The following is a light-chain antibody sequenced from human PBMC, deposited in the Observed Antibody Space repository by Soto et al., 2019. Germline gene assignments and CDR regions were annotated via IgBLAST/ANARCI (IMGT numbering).Light chain of an antibody. J-gene: IGLJ2*01. CDR2: DVS. CDR1: SSDVGGYNY. V-gene: IGLV2-14*01. CDR3: SSYTSSSTLV. Sequence: QSALTQPASVSGSPGQSITISCTGTSSDVGGYNYVSWYQQHPGKAPKLMIYDVSNRPSGVSNRFSGSKSGNTASLTSSGLQYEDEADYYCSSYTSSSTLVFGGGTKLTVL.